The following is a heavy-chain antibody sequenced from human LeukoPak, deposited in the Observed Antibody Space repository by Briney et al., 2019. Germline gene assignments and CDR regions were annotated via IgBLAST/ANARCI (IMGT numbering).Heavy chain of an antibody. CDR3: ARGYYYDSSVAY. CDR1: GFTFSTFG. CDR2: ISHSSIYI. D-gene: IGHD3-22*01. Sequence: GGFLRLSCAASGFTFSTFGFNWVRQAPGKGLEWVSSISHSSIYISYADSVKGRFTISRDNARNSLYLQMDSLRVEDTAVYYCARGYYYDSSVAYWGQGTLVTVSS. J-gene: IGHJ4*02. V-gene: IGHV3-21*01.